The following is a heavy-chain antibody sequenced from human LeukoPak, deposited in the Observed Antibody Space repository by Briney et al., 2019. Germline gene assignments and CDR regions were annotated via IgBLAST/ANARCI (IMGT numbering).Heavy chain of an antibody. CDR1: GFTFSSYS. D-gene: IGHD3-22*01. CDR2: ISSSSSTI. J-gene: IGHJ4*02. V-gene: IGHV3-48*01. Sequence: GGSLRLSCAASGFTFSSYSMIWVRQAPGKGLGWVSYISSSSSTIYYADSVKGRFTISRDNAKNSLYLQMNSLRAEDTAVYYCARDYYDSSGYYPLGSSVGYWGQGTLVTVSS. CDR3: ARDYYDSSGYYPLGSSVGY.